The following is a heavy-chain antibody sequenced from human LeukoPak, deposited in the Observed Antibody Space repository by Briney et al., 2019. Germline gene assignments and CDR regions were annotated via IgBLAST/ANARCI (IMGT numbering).Heavy chain of an antibody. J-gene: IGHJ4*02. CDR1: GGSISSGSDY. D-gene: IGHD3-22*01. V-gene: IGHV4-61*02. Sequence: SETLSLTCTVSGGSISSGSDYWSWIRQPAGKGLEWIGRIYTSGSTNYNPSLKSRVTISVDTSKNQFSLKLSSVTAADTAVYYCARGGGYYYDYWGQGTLVTVSS. CDR3: ARGGGYYYDY. CDR2: IYTSGST.